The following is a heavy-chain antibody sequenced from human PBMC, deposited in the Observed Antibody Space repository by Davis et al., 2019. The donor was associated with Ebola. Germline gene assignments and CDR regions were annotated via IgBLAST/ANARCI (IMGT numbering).Heavy chain of an antibody. CDR1: GYTFTSYA. J-gene: IGHJ6*02. D-gene: IGHD6-13*01. CDR3: ARGESGYSSSWYPPYYYYYGMDV. V-gene: IGHV1-3*01. Sequence: ASVKVSCKASGYTFTSYAMHWVRQAPGQRLEWMGWINAGNGNTKYSQKFQGRVTITRDTSASTAYMELSSLRSEDTAVFYCARGESGYSSSWYPPYYYYYGMDVWGQGTTVTVSS. CDR2: INAGNGNT.